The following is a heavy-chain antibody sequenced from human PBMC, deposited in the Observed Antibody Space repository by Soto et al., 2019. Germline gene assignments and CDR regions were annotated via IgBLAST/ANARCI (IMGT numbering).Heavy chain of an antibody. V-gene: IGHV4-59*08. CDR2: IYYSGST. D-gene: IGHD2-15*01. CDR3: ASTLRGYFAY. Sequence: QTPGKGLEWIGYIYYSGSTNYNPSLKSRVTIPVDTSKNQFSLKLSSVTAADTAVYYCASTLRGYFAYWRHGTLVIVFS. J-gene: IGHJ4*01.